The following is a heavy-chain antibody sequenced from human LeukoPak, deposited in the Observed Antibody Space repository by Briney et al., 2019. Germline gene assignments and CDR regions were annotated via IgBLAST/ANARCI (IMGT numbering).Heavy chain of an antibody. CDR2: INHSGST. D-gene: IGHD6-13*01. J-gene: IGHJ4*02. CDR3: ARGTAAAGTFLLDY. CDR1: GGSFSGYY. V-gene: IGHV4-34*01. Sequence: SETLSLTCAVYGGSFSGYYWSWIRQPPGKGREWIGEINHSGSTNYNPSLKSRVTISVDTSKNQFSLKLSSVTAADTAVYYCARGTAAAGTFLLDYWGQGTLVTVSS.